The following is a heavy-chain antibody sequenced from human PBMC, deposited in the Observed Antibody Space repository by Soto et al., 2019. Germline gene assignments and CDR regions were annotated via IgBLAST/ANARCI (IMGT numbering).Heavy chain of an antibody. CDR2: IYYSGST. V-gene: IGHV4-61*01. CDR3: ARDGYSYGYKRLDY. D-gene: IGHD5-18*01. Sequence: QVQLQESGPGLVKPSETLSLTCTVSGGSVSSGSYYWSWIRQPPGKELEWIGYIYYSGSTNYNPSLKSRVTISVDTSKNQFSLKLSSVTAADTAVYYCARDGYSYGYKRLDYWGQGTLVTVSS. J-gene: IGHJ4*02. CDR1: GGSVSSGSYY.